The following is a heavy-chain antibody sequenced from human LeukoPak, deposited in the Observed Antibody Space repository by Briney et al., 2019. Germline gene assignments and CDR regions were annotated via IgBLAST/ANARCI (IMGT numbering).Heavy chain of an antibody. V-gene: IGHV3-30*02. CDR2: IRYDGSTK. Sequence: GGSLRLSCAASGFTFSSYGMHWVRQAPGKGLEWVAFIRYDGSTKYYADSVKGRFTISRDISKNTLYLQMNSLRAEDTAVYYCARVLSGRGSLYDYYYYMDVWGKGTTVTISS. CDR1: GFTFSSYG. J-gene: IGHJ6*03. D-gene: IGHD3-10*01. CDR3: ARVLSGRGSLYDYYYYMDV.